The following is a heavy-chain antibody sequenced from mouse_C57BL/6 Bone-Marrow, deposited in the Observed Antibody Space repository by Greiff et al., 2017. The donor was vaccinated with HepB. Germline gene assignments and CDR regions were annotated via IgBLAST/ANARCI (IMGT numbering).Heavy chain of an antibody. V-gene: IGHV7-1*01. Sequence: VQLKESGGGLVQSGRSLRLSCATSGFTFSDFYMEWVRQAPGKGLEWIAASRNKANDYTTEYSASVKGRFIVSRDTSQSILYLQMNALRAEDTAIYYCARDAESDWYFDVWGTGTTVTVSS. CDR1: GFTFSDFY. J-gene: IGHJ1*03. CDR3: ARDAESDWYFDV. CDR2: SRNKANDYTT.